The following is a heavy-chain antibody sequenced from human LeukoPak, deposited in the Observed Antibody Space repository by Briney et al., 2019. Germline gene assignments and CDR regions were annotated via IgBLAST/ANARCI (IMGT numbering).Heavy chain of an antibody. CDR3: AKVPTVTPRGWSDP. V-gene: IGHV3-30*02. Sequence: QPGGSLRLSCAASGFTFSSYAMHWVRQAPGKGLEWVAFIHSDGSNKHYADSVKGRFTISRENSKNTLYLQMNSRRAEDTAVYYCAKVPTVTPRGWSDPWGQGTLVTVSS. CDR1: GFTFSSYA. CDR2: IHSDGSNK. D-gene: IGHD4-23*01. J-gene: IGHJ5*02.